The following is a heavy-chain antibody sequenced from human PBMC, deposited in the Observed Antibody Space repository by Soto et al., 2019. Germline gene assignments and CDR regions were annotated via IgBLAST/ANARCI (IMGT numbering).Heavy chain of an antibody. D-gene: IGHD2-21*02. CDR3: ARDRCEDCGGDDPGSPTDAFDI. V-gene: IGHV3-48*02. CDR1: GFTFSSYS. J-gene: IGHJ3*02. Sequence: EVQLVESGGGLVQPGGSLRLSCAASGFTFSSYSMNWVRQAPGKGLEWVSYISSSSSTIYYADSVKGRLTISRDNAKNSLYLQMNSLRDEDTAVYYCARDRCEDCGGDDPGSPTDAFDIWGQGTMVTVSS. CDR2: ISSSSSTI.